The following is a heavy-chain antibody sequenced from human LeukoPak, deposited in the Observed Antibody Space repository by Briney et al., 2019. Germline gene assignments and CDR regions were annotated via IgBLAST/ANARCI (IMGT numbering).Heavy chain of an antibody. CDR2: IIPIFGTA. Sequence: SVKVSCKASGGTFSSYAISWVRQAPGQGLEWMGGIIPIFGTANYAQKFQGRVTITADESTSTAYMELSSLRSEDTALYYCAKDIRLWSGLDVWGQGTTVTVSS. CDR1: GGTFSSYA. CDR3: AKDIRLWSGLDV. V-gene: IGHV1-69*01. D-gene: IGHD3-3*01. J-gene: IGHJ6*02.